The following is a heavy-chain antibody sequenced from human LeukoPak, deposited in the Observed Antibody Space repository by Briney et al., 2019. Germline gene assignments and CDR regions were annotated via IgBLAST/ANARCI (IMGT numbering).Heavy chain of an antibody. CDR2: INHSGST. CDR3: ARGRVVPAARYYYGMDV. CDR1: GGSFSGYY. J-gene: IGHJ6*02. Sequence: KPSETLSLTCAVYGGSFSGYYWSWIRQPPGKGLEWIGEINHSGSTNYSPSLKSRVTISVDTSKNQFSLKLSSVTAADTAVYYCARGRVVPAARYYYGMDVWGQGTTVTVSS. V-gene: IGHV4-34*01. D-gene: IGHD2-2*01.